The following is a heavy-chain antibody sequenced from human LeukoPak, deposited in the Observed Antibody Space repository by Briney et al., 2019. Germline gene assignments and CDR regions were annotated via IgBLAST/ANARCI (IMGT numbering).Heavy chain of an antibody. CDR3: ARPNWNDLHFDY. V-gene: IGHV4-39*07. J-gene: IGHJ4*02. D-gene: IGHD1-1*01. CDR2: IYYGGST. Sequence: SETLSLTCAVSGDSINSSSYYWGWIRQPPGKGLEWIGSIYYGGSTYYNPSLKSRVTISVDMSKNQFSLKLSSVTAADTAVYYCARPNWNDLHFDYWGQGTLVTVSS. CDR1: GDSINSSSYY.